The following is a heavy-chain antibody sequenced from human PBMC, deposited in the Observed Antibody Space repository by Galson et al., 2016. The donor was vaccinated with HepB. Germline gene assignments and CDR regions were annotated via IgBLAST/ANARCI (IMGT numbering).Heavy chain of an antibody. D-gene: IGHD5-24*01. CDR2: ISSSSSTI. CDR1: GFTFSSYS. CDR3: AGDGRSGRWLQQNFDY. V-gene: IGHV3-48*02. Sequence: SLRLSCAASGFTFSSYSMNWVRQAPGKGLEWVSYISSSSSTIYYADSVKGRFTISRDNAKNSLYLQMNSLRDEDTAVYYCAGDGRSGRWLQQNFDYWGQGTLVTVSS. J-gene: IGHJ4*02.